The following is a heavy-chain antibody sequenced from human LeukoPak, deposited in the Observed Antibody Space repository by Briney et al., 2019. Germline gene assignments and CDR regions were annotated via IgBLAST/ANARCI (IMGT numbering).Heavy chain of an antibody. CDR3: AKDDAWLRFGE. V-gene: IGHV3-23*01. D-gene: IGHD3-10*01. Sequence: PGGSLRLSCAASGFTFSNHGMNWVRQAPGKGLEWVSGSGDIRYYADSVKGRFTISRDNSKNTLYLEVISLTAEDTAVYYCAKDDAWLRFGEWSQGTLVTVSS. CDR1: GFTFSNHG. J-gene: IGHJ4*02. CDR2: SGDIR.